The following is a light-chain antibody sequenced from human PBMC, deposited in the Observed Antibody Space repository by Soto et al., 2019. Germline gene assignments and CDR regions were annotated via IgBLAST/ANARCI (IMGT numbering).Light chain of an antibody. J-gene: IGKJ2*01. CDR3: QQYNRFPYT. CDR2: KAS. Sequence: DIQMTQSPSTLSASVGDRVTITCRASQSSSDWLAWYQQRSGKAPKLLIYKASSLQSGGAPRFSGSGSGTEFTLTISSLQPDGFATYYCQQYNRFPYTFGQGTKLEIK. CDR1: QSSSDW. V-gene: IGKV1-5*03.